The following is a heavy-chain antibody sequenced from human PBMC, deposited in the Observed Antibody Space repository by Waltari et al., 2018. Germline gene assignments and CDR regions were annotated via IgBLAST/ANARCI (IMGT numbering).Heavy chain of an antibody. CDR2: ISAYNGNT. V-gene: IGHV1-18*04. CDR3: ARGNQLLWGDGFDY. D-gene: IGHD2-2*01. J-gene: IGHJ4*02. CDR1: GYTFPGSV. Sequence: QVQLVQSGAEVTKPGASVKVSCKASGYTFPGSVISWLRQAPGQGLEWMGWISAYNGNTNYAQKLQGRVTMTTDTSTSTAYMELRSLRSDDTAVYYCARGNQLLWGDGFDYWGQGTLVTVSS.